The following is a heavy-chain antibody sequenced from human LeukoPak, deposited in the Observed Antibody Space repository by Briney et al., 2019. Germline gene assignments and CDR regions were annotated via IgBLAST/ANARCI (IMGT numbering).Heavy chain of an antibody. V-gene: IGHV4-39*07. J-gene: IGHJ4*02. CDR2: IYYSGST. CDR3: ARGRGSSWYYFDS. Sequence: SETLSLTCTVSGGSISSSSYYWGWIRQPPGKGLEWIGSIYYSGSTYYNPSLTSRVTISVDTSKNQFSLNLSSVTAADTAVYYCARGRGSSWYYFDSWGQGTLVTVSS. D-gene: IGHD6-13*01. CDR1: GGSISSSSYY.